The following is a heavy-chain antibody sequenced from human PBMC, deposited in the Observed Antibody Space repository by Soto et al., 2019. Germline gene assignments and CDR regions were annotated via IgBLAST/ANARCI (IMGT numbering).Heavy chain of an antibody. CDR3: ARDDHIVVVPTSLGAMDV. CDR2: IYHSGST. D-gene: IGHD2-2*01. CDR1: GGSISSNKW. Sequence: QVQLQESGPGLVKPSETLSLTCAVYGGSISSNKWWSWVRQPPGKGLEWIGEIYHSGSTNHNPSLKSRVTISLDKSKNQFSLNLTSVTAADSAVYYCARDDHIVVVPTSLGAMDVWGQGTTVTVSS. J-gene: IGHJ6*02. V-gene: IGHV4-4*02.